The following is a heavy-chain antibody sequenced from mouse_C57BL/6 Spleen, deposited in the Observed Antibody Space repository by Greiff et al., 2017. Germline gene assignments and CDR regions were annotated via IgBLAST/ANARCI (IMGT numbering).Heavy chain of an antibody. Sequence: EVQLVESGGGLVQPKGSLKLSCAASGFTFNTYAMHWVRQAPGQGLEWVARIRSKSSNYATYYADSVKDRFTISRDDSQSMLYLQMNNLKTEDTAMYYCVRGGISTVVAEYFDVWGTGTPVTVSS. J-gene: IGHJ1*03. CDR1: GFTFNTYA. V-gene: IGHV10-3*01. CDR2: IRSKSSNYAT. CDR3: VRGGISTVVAEYFDV. D-gene: IGHD1-1*01.